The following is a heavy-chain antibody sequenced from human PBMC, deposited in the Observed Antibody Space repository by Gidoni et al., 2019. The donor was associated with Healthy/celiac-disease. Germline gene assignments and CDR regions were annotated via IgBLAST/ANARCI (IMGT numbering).Heavy chain of an antibody. V-gene: IGHV4-34*01. CDR2: INHSGST. CDR1: GGSFSGYY. Sequence: QVQLQQWGAGLLKPSETLSLTCAVYGGSFSGYYWSWIRQPPGKGLEWIGEINHSGSTNYNPSLKSRVTISVDTSKNQFSLKLSSVTAADTAVYYCARGVVYSGYDPADYYYYYGMDVWGQGTTVTVSS. CDR3: ARGVVYSGYDPADYYYYYGMDV. D-gene: IGHD5-12*01. J-gene: IGHJ6*02.